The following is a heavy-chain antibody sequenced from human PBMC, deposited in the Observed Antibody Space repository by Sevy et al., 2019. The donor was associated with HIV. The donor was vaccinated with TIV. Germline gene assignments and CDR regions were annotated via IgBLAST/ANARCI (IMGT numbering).Heavy chain of an antibody. CDR3: AKVIGGQWLVRGYFDY. CDR2: ISGSGSST. V-gene: IGHV3-23*01. D-gene: IGHD6-19*01. Sequence: GGSLRLSCAASGFTFSSYAMSWVRQAPGKGLEWVSAISGSGSSTYYADSVKGRFTISRDNSKNTLYLQMNSLRADDTAVYYCAKVIGGQWLVRGYFDYWGQRTLVTVSS. CDR1: GFTFSSYA. J-gene: IGHJ4*02.